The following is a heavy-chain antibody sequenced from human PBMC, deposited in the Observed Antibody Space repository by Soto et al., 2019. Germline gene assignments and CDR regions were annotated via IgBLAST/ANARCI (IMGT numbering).Heavy chain of an antibody. Sequence: AASVKVSCKVSGYTLTELSMHWVRQAPGKGLEWMGGFDPEDGETIYAQKFQGRVTMTEDTSTDTAYMELSSLRSEDTAVYYCATKVLDDYGDYGYFDYWGQGTLVTVSS. J-gene: IGHJ4*02. D-gene: IGHD4-17*01. V-gene: IGHV1-24*01. CDR3: ATKVLDDYGDYGYFDY. CDR2: FDPEDGET. CDR1: GYTLTELS.